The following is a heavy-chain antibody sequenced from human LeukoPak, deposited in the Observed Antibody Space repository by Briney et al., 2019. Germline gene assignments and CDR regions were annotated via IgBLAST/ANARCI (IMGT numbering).Heavy chain of an antibody. V-gene: IGHV4-59*01. D-gene: IGHD1-14*01. J-gene: IGHJ3*02. CDR3: ARTNQISETAFDI. Sequence: PSETLSLTCSVSSGSINNYYWSWIWQPPGKGLEWIGYILSSGSTNYNPSVKSRLTISVDTSRNQFSLKLSSVTAADTAVYYCARTNQISETAFDIWGQGTMVIVSS. CDR1: SGSINNYY. CDR2: ILSSGST.